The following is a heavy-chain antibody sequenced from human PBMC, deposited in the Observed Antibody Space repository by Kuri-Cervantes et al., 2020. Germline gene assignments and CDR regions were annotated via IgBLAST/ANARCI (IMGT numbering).Heavy chain of an antibody. CDR3: ASDSGWDRD. CDR2: ISGSGGST. J-gene: IGHJ4*02. Sequence: ETLSLTCTVSGGSISSSSYYWGWIRQPPGKGLEWVSAISGSGGSTYYADSVKGRFTISRDNSKNTLYLQMNSLRAEDTAVYYCASDSGWDRDWGQGTLVTVSS. V-gene: IGHV3-23*01. CDR1: GGSISSSSYY. D-gene: IGHD6-19*01.